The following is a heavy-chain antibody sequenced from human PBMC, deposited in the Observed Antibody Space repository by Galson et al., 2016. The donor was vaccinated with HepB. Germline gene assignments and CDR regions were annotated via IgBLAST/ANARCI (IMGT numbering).Heavy chain of an antibody. D-gene: IGHD2-15*01. CDR3: AGDGDAVVVPSAMTYNWFDP. CDR2: ISQYGGDK. V-gene: IGHV3-30*04. CDR1: QFTFSSYA. Sequence: SLRLSCAASQFTFSSYAMHWVRQAPGKGLEWVAVISQYGGDKQYADSVKGRFTISRDNSKNTLYLQMNSLTVEDTAVYFCAGDGDAVVVPSAMTYNWFDPWGHGTLVTVSS. J-gene: IGHJ5*02.